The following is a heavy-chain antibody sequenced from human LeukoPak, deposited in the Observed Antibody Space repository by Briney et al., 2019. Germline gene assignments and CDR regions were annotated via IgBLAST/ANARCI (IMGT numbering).Heavy chain of an antibody. CDR3: AKDGSGSYYYYYYGMDV. Sequence: GRSLRLSCAASGFTFSSYGMHWVRQAPGKGLEWVAVISYDGSNKYYAASVKRRFTISRDNSKNTLYLQMNSLRAEDTAVYYCAKDGSGSYYYYYYGMDVWGQGTTVTVSS. CDR1: GFTFSSYG. D-gene: IGHD3-10*01. J-gene: IGHJ6*02. CDR2: ISYDGSNK. V-gene: IGHV3-30*18.